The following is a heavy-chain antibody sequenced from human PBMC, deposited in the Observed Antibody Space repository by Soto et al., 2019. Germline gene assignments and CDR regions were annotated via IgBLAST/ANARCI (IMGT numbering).Heavy chain of an antibody. CDR1: GFTFSSYS. CDR2: ISSSSSTI. CDR3: ARGVTIFGVAILGYYYYMDV. D-gene: IGHD3-3*01. Sequence: GGSLRLSCAASGFTFSSYSMNWVRQAPGKGLEWVSYISSSSSTIYYADSVKGRFTISRDNAKNSLYLQMNSLRAEDTAVYYCARGVTIFGVAILGYYYYMDVWGKGTTVTVSS. J-gene: IGHJ6*03. V-gene: IGHV3-48*01.